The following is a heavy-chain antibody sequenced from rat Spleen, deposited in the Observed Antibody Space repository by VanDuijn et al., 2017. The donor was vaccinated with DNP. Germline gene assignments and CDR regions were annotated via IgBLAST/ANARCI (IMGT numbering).Heavy chain of an antibody. CDR3: VRWNSGHFDY. CDR1: GFTFSAYY. D-gene: IGHD4-3*01. J-gene: IGHJ2*01. CDR2: IGSPAYAP. V-gene: IGHV5-22*01. Sequence: EIQLVESGGGLVQSGGSLKVSCVASGFTFSAYYMAWVRQAPAKGLEWVAYIGSPAYAPYYGDSVKGRFTISRDNAKSTLYLQMNSLRSEDMATYYCVRWNSGHFDYWGQGVMVTVSS.